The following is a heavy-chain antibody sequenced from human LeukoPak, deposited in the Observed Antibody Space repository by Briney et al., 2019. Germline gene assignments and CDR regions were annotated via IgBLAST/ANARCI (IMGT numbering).Heavy chain of an antibody. Sequence: GGSLRLSCAASGFTFSSYSMNWVRQAPGKGLEWVSAISGSGGSTYYADSVKGRFTISRDNSKNTLYLQMNSLRAEDTAVYYCARTHIVVVTAILGIDYWGQGTLVTVSS. CDR2: ISGSGGST. CDR3: ARTHIVVVTAILGIDY. D-gene: IGHD2-21*02. J-gene: IGHJ4*02. CDR1: GFTFSSYS. V-gene: IGHV3-23*01.